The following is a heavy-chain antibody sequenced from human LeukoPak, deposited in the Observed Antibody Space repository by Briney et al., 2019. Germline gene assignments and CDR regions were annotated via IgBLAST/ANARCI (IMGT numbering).Heavy chain of an antibody. D-gene: IGHD6-13*01. Sequence: ASVKVSCKASGYIFTDNHIHWVRQAPGQGLEWMGWMNPNSGNTGYAQKFQGRVTMTRNTSISTAYMELSSLRSEDTAVYYCARERWHHDYWGQGTLVTVSS. CDR1: GYIFTDNH. CDR3: ARERWHHDY. V-gene: IGHV1-8*02. J-gene: IGHJ4*02. CDR2: MNPNSGNT.